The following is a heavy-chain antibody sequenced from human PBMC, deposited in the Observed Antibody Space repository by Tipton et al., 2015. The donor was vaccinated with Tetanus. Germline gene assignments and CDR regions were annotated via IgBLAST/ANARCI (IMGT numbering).Heavy chain of an antibody. CDR1: GFSFTNHG. D-gene: IGHD2-2*01. CDR2: ISFNGAYE. Sequence: SLRLSCAASGFSFTNHGMHWVRQAPGKGLEWVAIISFNGAYEYYAESVKGRFSISRDTSKNTVSLQMNSLRADDTAVYYCAKDLGYCTSTSCYGEPDYDCYYGMDVWGQGTTVTVAS. V-gene: IGHV3-30*18. J-gene: IGHJ6*02. CDR3: AKDLGYCTSTSCYGEPDYDCYYGMDV.